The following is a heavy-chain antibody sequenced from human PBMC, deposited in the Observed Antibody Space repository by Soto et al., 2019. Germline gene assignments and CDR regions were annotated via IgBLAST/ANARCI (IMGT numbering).Heavy chain of an antibody. J-gene: IGHJ6*02. CDR3: ARGGIAAAENYYYGMDV. CDR2: ISAYNGNT. V-gene: IGHV1-18*01. Sequence: ASVKVSCKASGYTFTGYGISWVRQAPGQGLEWMGWISAYNGNTNYAQKLQGRVTMTTDTSTSTAYMELRSLRSDDTAVYYCARGGIAAAENYYYGMDVWGQGTTVTVSS. CDR1: GYTFTGYG. D-gene: IGHD6-13*01.